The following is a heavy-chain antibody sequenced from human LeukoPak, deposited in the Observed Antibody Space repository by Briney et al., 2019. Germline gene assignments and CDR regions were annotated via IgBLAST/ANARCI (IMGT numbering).Heavy chain of an antibody. CDR1: GFTFNNYA. CDR3: AKGRPGFDY. V-gene: IGHV3-23*01. Sequence: GGSLRLSYTASGFTFNNYAMSWVRQAPGKGLEWVSTIRSGGGSTYYADSVKGRFTTSRDNSKDTLYMQMNSLRAEDTAVYYCAKGRPGFDYWGQGTLVTVSS. CDR2: IRSGGGST. J-gene: IGHJ4*02.